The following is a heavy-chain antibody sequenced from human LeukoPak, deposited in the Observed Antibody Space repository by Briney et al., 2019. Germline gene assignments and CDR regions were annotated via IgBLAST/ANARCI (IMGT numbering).Heavy chain of an antibody. V-gene: IGHV4-34*01. Sequence: SETLSLTCGVYGDSSSGYFWNWLRQSPERGLEWIGEINHSGTTDFNPSLKSRVSILVDTSKKQFSLRLTSVTAADTAVYYCATRSLKIAAARCFDNWGQGTPVLVSS. D-gene: IGHD2-21*01. CDR2: INHSGTT. J-gene: IGHJ4*02. CDR3: ATRSLKIAAARCFDN. CDR1: GDSSSGYF.